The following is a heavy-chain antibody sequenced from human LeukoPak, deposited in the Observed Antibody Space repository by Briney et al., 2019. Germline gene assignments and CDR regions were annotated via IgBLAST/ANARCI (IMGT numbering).Heavy chain of an antibody. Sequence: GGSLRLSCAASGFTFSSYAMSWVRQAPGKGLEWVSVISGSGGSTYYADSVKGRFTISRDNSKNTLYLQMNSLRAEDTAVYYCANDANEYRENDSWGQGTLVTVSS. CDR1: GFTFSSYA. CDR2: ISGSGGST. V-gene: IGHV3-23*01. CDR3: ANDANEYRENDS. J-gene: IGHJ4*02. D-gene: IGHD2-8*01.